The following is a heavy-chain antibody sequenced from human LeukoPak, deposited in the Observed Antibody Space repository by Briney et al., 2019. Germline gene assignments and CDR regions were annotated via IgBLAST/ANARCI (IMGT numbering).Heavy chain of an antibody. CDR1: GYTFTGYS. D-gene: IGHD4-17*01. V-gene: IGHV1-2*02. Sequence: ASVKVSCKASGYTFTGYSIYWVRQTPGQKLEWMGWINPKTGTANSAQKFQGRVTMTRDTSISTVYMEVRSLRSDDTAVYYCAKEYGDFPFDYWGQGTLVTVSS. J-gene: IGHJ4*02. CDR3: AKEYGDFPFDY. CDR2: INPKTGTA.